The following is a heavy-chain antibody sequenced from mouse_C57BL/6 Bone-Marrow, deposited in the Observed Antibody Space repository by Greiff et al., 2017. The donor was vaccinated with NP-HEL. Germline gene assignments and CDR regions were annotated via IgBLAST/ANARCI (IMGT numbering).Heavy chain of an antibody. CDR1: GYTFTSYG. Sequence: VQLQESGAELARPGASVKLSCKASGYTFTSYGISWVKQRTGQGLEWIGEIYPRSGNTYYNEKFKGKATLTADKSSSTAYMELRSLTSEDSAVYFCARKGPYYCNSGYWGQGTTLTVSS. CDR3: ARKGPYYCNSGY. V-gene: IGHV1-81*01. D-gene: IGHD2-10*01. J-gene: IGHJ2*01. CDR2: IYPRSGNT.